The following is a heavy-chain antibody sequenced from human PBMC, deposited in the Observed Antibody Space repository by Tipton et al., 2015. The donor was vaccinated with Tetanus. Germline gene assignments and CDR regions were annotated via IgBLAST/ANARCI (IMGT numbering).Heavy chain of an antibody. V-gene: IGHV1-2*02. CDR1: GYTFTNYY. CDR3: ARDRGDYIYYGMDV. Sequence: QLVQSGAEMKKPGASVKVSCTASGYTFTNYYIYWVRQAPGQGLEWMGWIDPNSGGTVYAQKFQGRVTMTRDTSIGTAYMELRSLRSDDTAVYYCARDRGDYIYYGMDVWGPGTTVTVS. D-gene: IGHD3-22*01. J-gene: IGHJ6*02. CDR2: IDPNSGGT.